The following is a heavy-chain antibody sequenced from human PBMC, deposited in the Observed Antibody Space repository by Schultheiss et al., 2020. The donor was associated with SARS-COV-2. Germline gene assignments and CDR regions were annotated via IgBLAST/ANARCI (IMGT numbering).Heavy chain of an antibody. V-gene: IGHV1-2*02. CDR2: INPNGGVT. D-gene: IGHD2/OR15-2a*01. CDR1: GYTFTGYY. J-gene: IGHJ3*02. Sequence: ASVKVSCKTSGYTFTGYYIHWVRQAPGQGLEWVGWINPNGGVTNYAQTFQGRVTMTSDTATSTAYMELSRLRSDDTAVYYCARTISEYDTFDIWGQGTTVTVSS. CDR3: ARTISEYDTFDI.